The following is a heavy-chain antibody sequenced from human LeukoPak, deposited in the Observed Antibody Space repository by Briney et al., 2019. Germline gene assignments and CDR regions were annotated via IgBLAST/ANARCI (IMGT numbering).Heavy chain of an antibody. V-gene: IGHV3-7*01. CDR2: IKQDGSER. J-gene: IGHJ4*02. Sequence: PGGSLRLSCAASGFTCISYWMSWVRQAPGKGVEWVANIKQDGSERYYVDSVKGRFTISRDNAKNSLYLQMNSLRAEDTAVYYCARDQSGPEYWGQGTPVTVSS. D-gene: IGHD3-3*01. CDR3: ARDQSGPEY. CDR1: GFTCISYW.